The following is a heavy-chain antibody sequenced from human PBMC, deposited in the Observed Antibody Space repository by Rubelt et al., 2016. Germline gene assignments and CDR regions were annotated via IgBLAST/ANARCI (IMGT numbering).Heavy chain of an antibody. J-gene: IGHJ5*02. CDR1: GYTFTSYA. CDR3: AGGLGLGYSSSWFNWFDP. Sequence: QVQLVQSGAEVKKPGASVKVSCKASGYTFTSYAMHWVRQAPGQRLEWMGWINAGNGNTKYSQKFQGRVTSTRHTSASTAYMELSSLRSEDTAVYYLAGGLGLGYSSSWFNWFDPWGQGTLVTVSS. D-gene: IGHD6-13*01. V-gene: IGHV1-3*01. CDR2: INAGNGNT.